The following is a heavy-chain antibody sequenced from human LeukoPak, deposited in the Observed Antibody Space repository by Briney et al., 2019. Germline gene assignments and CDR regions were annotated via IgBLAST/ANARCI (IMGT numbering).Heavy chain of an antibody. Sequence: GALRLSCAASGFTFSSYGMSWVRQAPGKGLEWVSAISGSGGSTYYADSVKGRFTISRDNSKNTLYLQMNSLRAEDTAVYYCAKDPTAMVIYYYMDVWGKGTTVTVSS. V-gene: IGHV3-23*01. D-gene: IGHD5-18*01. CDR1: GFTFSSYG. CDR2: ISGSGGST. J-gene: IGHJ6*03. CDR3: AKDPTAMVIYYYMDV.